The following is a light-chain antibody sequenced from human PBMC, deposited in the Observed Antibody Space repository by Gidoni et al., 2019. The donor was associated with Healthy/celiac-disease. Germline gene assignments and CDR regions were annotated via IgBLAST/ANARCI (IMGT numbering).Light chain of an antibody. CDR2: GAS. CDR3: QQYNNWWT. V-gene: IGKV3-15*01. Sequence: EIVMTQSPATLSLSPGERATLSCRASQSVSNNLALYQQKPGQAPRLLIYGASTKAAGIPARFSGSGSGTEFTLTISSLQSEYFAFYYCQQYNNWWTFGQGTKVEIK. J-gene: IGKJ1*01. CDR1: QSVSNN.